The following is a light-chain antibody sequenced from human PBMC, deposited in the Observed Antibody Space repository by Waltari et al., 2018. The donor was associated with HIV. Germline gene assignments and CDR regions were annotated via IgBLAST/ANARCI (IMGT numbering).Light chain of an antibody. CDR3: AVWDDTLSNWI. CDR2: MGP. CDR1: DSNVGRNN. V-gene: IGLV1-47*01. J-gene: IGLJ2*01. Sequence: QSLLIQTPPVSETPGQRVIISCSGSDSNVGRNNVYLYQQFPGPSPTLLIYMGPQRPSGVPDRFSGSKSGTSASLAISGVRPEDEADYYCAVWDDTLSNWIFGGGTKLTVL.